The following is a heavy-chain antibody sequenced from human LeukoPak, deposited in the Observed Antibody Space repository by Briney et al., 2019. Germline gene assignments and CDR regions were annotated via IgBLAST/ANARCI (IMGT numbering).Heavy chain of an antibody. J-gene: IGHJ4*02. Sequence: ASVTVSCKASVYTFTSYAINWVRQAPGQGLEWMGWISAYNGHTNYAQNLQGRVTMTTVTSTSTAYMELRSLRSDDTAVYYCARGMGSSSSDYWGQGSLVTVPS. CDR2: ISAYNGHT. D-gene: IGHD6-6*01. CDR1: VYTFTSYA. V-gene: IGHV1-18*01. CDR3: ARGMGSSSSDY.